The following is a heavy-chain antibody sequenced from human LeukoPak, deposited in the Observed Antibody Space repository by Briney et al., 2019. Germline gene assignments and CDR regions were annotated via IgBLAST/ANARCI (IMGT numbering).Heavy chain of an antibody. V-gene: IGHV3-23*01. D-gene: IGHD1-26*01. CDR3: AKRYPYYFDY. CDR1: GLTFSSNY. J-gene: IGHJ4*02. CDR2: ISGSGGST. Sequence: GGSLRLSCAASGLTFSSNYMNWVRQAPGKGLEWVSAISGSGGSTYYADSVKGRFTISRDNSKNTLYLQMNSLRAEDTAVYYCAKRYPYYFDYWGQGTLVTVSS.